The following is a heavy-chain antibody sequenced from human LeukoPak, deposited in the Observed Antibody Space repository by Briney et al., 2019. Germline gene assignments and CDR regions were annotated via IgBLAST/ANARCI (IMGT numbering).Heavy chain of an antibody. J-gene: IGHJ4*02. V-gene: IGHV4-4*07. D-gene: IGHD5-24*01. CDR2: IYTSGST. CDR3: ARGRRWLQVLDY. CDR1: GGSISSYY. Sequence: SETLSLTCTVSGGSISSYYWSWIRQPAGKGLEWIGRIYTSGSTNYNPSLKSRVTISVDTSKNQFSLKLSSVTAADTAVYYCARGRRWLQVLDYWGQGTLVTVSS.